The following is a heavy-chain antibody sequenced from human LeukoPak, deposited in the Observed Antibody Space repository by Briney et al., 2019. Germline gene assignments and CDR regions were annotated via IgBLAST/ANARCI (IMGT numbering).Heavy chain of an antibody. CDR3: ARHSAALDI. J-gene: IGHJ3*02. CDR1: GYGFTSYW. Sequence: KYGESLKISCKVSGYGFTSYWIGWVRQMPGKGLEWMGIMSPGDSDTRYSPSFQGQVTISADKSISTAYLRWSSLKASDTAMYYCARHSAALDIWGQGTMVTVSS. CDR2: MSPGDSDT. D-gene: IGHD3-10*01. V-gene: IGHV5-51*01.